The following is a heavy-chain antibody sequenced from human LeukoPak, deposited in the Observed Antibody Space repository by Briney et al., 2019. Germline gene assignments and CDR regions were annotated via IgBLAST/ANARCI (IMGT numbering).Heavy chain of an antibody. CDR2: IYPGDSDT. V-gene: IGHV5-51*01. D-gene: IGHD3-22*01. CDR3: ARHFEEVITTVDYFDY. CDR1: GYSFTSYW. Sequence: GESLKISCKGSGYSFTSYWIGWVRQMPGKGLEWMGIIYPGDSDTRYSPSFQGQVTISADKSISTAYLQWSSLKASDTAMYYCARHFEEVITTVDYFDYWGQGTLVTVS. J-gene: IGHJ4*02.